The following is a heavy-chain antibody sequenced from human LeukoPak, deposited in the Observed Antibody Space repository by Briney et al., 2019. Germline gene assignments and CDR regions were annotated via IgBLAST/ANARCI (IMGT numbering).Heavy chain of an antibody. J-gene: IGHJ4*02. V-gene: IGHV4-59*01. CDR3: ASRIIAAAGHFDY. CDR2: INYSGST. Sequence: SETLSLTCTVSGVSISCSYWSWIRQPPGKGLEWIGYINYSGSTNYNPSLKSRVTISVDTSKNQFSLKLSSVTAADTAVYYCASRIIAAAGHFDYWGQGTLVTVSS. CDR1: GVSISCSY. D-gene: IGHD6-13*01.